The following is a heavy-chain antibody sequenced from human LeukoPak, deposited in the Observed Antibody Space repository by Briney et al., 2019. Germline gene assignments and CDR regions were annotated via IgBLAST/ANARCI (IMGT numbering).Heavy chain of an antibody. V-gene: IGHV1-69*01. D-gene: IGHD5-18*01. CDR1: GGTFSSYA. CDR2: IIPIFGTA. CDR3: ARGQASGYSYGDHFDY. J-gene: IGHJ4*02. Sequence: ASVKVSCKASGGTFSSYAISWVRQAPGQGLEWMGGIIPIFGTANYAQKFQGRVTITADESTSTAYMELSSLRSDDTAVYYCARGQASGYSYGDHFDYWGQGTLVTVSS.